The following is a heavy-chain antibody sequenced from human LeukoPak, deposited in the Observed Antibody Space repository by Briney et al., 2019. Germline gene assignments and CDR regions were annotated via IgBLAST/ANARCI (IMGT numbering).Heavy chain of an antibody. CDR2: ISTSGST. Sequence: SETLSLTCTVSGGSISSYYWSWIRQPAGKELEWIGRISTSGSTNYNPSLKSRVTMSVDTSKNQFSLKLSSVTAADTAVYYCARVIGQWLVVGAFDIWGQGTMVTVSS. CDR3: ARVIGQWLVVGAFDI. V-gene: IGHV4-4*07. J-gene: IGHJ3*02. CDR1: GGSISSYY. D-gene: IGHD6-19*01.